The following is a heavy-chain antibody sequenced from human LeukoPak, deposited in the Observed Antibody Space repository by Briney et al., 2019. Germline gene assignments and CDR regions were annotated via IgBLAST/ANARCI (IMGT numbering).Heavy chain of an antibody. J-gene: IGHJ4*02. CDR3: ARVRSDSSGWYHVLD. CDR2: IVSSGTNT. CDR1: GFTFSSYA. V-gene: IGHV3-23*01. D-gene: IGHD6-19*01. Sequence: PGGSLRLSCAASGFTFSSYAMSWVRQAPGKGLEWVSTIVSSGTNTYYAGSVKGRFTISRENAKNSLYLQMNSLRAGDTAVYYCARVRSDSSGWYHVLDWGQGTLVTVSS.